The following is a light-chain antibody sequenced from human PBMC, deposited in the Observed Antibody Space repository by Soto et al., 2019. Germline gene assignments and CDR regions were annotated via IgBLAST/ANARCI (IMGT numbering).Light chain of an antibody. CDR2: DVS. CDR3: QQFNTYPALT. CDR1: QGISSA. Sequence: AIQLTQSPSSLSASVGDRVTITCRASQGISSALAWYQQKPGKSPNLLIYDVSSLESGVPSRFSGSGCGTDFTLTISSLQPEDFATYYCQQFNTYPALTFGGGTKVEIK. V-gene: IGKV1-13*02. J-gene: IGKJ4*01.